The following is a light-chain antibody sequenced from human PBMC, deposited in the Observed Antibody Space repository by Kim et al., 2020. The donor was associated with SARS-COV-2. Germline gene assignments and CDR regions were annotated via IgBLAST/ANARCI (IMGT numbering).Light chain of an antibody. CDR2: TNN. CDR1: SSNIGSNS. V-gene: IGLV1-44*01. J-gene: IGLJ2*01. CDR3: AAWDDSLNGPV. Sequence: ELTQPPSASGTPGQRVTISCSGSSSNIGSNSVNWYQQFPGTAPKLLMYTNNQRPSGVPDRFSGSKSGTSASLAISGLQSEHEADYYCAAWDDSLNGPVFGGGTQLTVL.